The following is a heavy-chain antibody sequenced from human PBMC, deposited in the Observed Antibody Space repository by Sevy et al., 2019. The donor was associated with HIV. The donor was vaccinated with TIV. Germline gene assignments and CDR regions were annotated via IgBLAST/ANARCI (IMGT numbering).Heavy chain of an antibody. CDR3: ATRMVVVITLDAFDI. CDR1: GFTFSDYY. Sequence: GGSLRLSCAASGFTFSDYYMSWIRQAPGKGLEWVSYIRSSGSTIYYADSVKGRFTISRDNAKNSLYLQMNSLRAEDTAMYYCATRMVVVITLDAFDIWGQGTMVTVSS. V-gene: IGHV3-11*01. CDR2: IRSSGSTI. D-gene: IGHD3-22*01. J-gene: IGHJ3*02.